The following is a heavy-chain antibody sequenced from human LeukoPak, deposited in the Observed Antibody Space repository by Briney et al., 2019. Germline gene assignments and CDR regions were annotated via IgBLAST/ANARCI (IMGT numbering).Heavy chain of an antibody. J-gene: IGHJ4*02. D-gene: IGHD2-2*01. CDR2: IWYDGSNK. V-gene: IGHV3-33*01. CDR1: GFTFSSYG. Sequence: GGSLRLSCAASGFTFSSYGTHWVRQAPGKGLEWVAVIWYDGSNKYYADSVKGRFTISRDNSKNTLYLQMNSLRAEDTAVYYCAREGGGYCSSTSCYLVYWGQGTLVTVSS. CDR3: AREGGGYCSSTSCYLVY.